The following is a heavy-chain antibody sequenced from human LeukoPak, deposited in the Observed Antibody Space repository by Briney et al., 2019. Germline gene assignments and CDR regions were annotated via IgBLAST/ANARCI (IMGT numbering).Heavy chain of an antibody. D-gene: IGHD6-13*01. V-gene: IGHV1-69*13. CDR3: ARVAPGIAAAGPFDP. Sequence: SVKVSCKASGGTFSSYAISWVRQAPGQGLEWMGGIIPISGTANYAQKFQGRVTITADESTSTAYMELSSLRSEDTAVYYCARVAPGIAAAGPFDPWGQGTLVTVSS. CDR1: GGTFSSYA. J-gene: IGHJ5*02. CDR2: IIPISGTA.